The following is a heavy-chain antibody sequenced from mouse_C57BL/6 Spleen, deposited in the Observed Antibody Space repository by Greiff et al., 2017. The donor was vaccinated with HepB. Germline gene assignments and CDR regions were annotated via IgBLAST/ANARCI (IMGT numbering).Heavy chain of an antibody. CDR2: IYPGDGDT. CDR3: ARGDSSGSFDY. J-gene: IGHJ2*01. Sequence: QVHVKQSGAELVKPGASVKISCKASGYAFSSYWMNWVKQRPGKGLEWIGQIYPGDGDTNYNGKFKGKATLTADKTSSTAYMQLSSLTSEDSAVYFCARGDSSGSFDYWGQGTTLTVSS. V-gene: IGHV1-80*01. CDR1: GYAFSSYW. D-gene: IGHD3-2*02.